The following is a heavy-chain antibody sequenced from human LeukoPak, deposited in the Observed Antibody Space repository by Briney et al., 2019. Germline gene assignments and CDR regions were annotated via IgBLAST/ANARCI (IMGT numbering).Heavy chain of an antibody. CDR1: GFTFSSYA. D-gene: IGHD5-12*01. V-gene: IGHV3-23*01. CDR3: AKWNSGYDAFGI. Sequence: PGGSLRLSCAASGFTFSSYAMSWVRQAPGKGLEWVSAISGSGGSTYYADSVKGRFTISRDNSKNTLYLQMHSLRAEDTAVYYCAKWNSGYDAFGIWGQGTMVTVSS. J-gene: IGHJ3*02. CDR2: ISGSGGST.